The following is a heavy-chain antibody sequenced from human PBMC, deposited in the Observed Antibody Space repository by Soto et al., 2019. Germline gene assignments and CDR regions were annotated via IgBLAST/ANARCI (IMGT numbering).Heavy chain of an antibody. CDR3: ARDPGAPTYYYGSGSYPHYYYYGMDV. D-gene: IGHD3-10*01. CDR2: IKPSGGST. Sequence: ASEKVHCKASGYTFTSYYMHLVRQAPGQGLDWMGIIKPSGGSTSYAQKFQGRVTMTRDTSTSTVYMELSSLRSEDTAVYYCARDPGAPTYYYGSGSYPHYYYYGMDVWGQGTTVTVSS. V-gene: IGHV1-46*01. CDR1: GYTFTSYY. J-gene: IGHJ6*02.